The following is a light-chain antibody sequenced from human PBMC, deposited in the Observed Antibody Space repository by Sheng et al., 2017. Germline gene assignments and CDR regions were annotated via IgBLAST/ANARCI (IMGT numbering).Light chain of an antibody. J-gene: IGKJ4*01. CDR2: SAS. Sequence: DIQMTQSPSAMSASVGDRVTITCRASQDIRNSLAWFQHKPGKVPQRLIYSASRLQSGVPSRFSGSGSGAEFTLTISSLQPEDFATYYCQQFNIFGGGTKVEI. CDR1: QDIRNS. CDR3: QQFNI. V-gene: IGKV1-17*03.